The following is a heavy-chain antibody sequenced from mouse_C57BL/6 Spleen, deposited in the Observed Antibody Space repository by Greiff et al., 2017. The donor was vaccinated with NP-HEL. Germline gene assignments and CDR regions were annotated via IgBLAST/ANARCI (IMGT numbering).Heavy chain of an antibody. CDR3: ARNSPYGSSLYYFDY. D-gene: IGHD1-1*01. V-gene: IGHV2-2*01. CDR1: GFSLTSYG. Sequence: QVQLQQSGPGLVQPSQSLSITCTVSGFSLTSYGVHWVRQSPGKGLEWRGVIWSGGSTDYNAAFISRLSISKDNSKSQVFFKMNSLQADDTAIYYCARNSPYGSSLYYFDYWGQGTTLTVSS. CDR2: IWSGGST. J-gene: IGHJ2*01.